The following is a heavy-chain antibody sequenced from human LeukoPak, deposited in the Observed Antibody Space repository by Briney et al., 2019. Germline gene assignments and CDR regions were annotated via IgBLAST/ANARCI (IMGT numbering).Heavy chain of an antibody. CDR3: ARAPMIVVVSEGAFDI. CDR2: IYYSGST. CDR1: GGSISSSSYY. V-gene: IGHV4-39*07. Sequence: SETLSLTCTVSGGSISSSSYYWGWIRQPPGKGLEWIGSIYYSGSTYYNPSLKSRVTISVDTSKNQFSLKLSSVTAADTAVYYCARAPMIVVVSEGAFDIWGQGTMVTVSS. J-gene: IGHJ3*02. D-gene: IGHD3-22*01.